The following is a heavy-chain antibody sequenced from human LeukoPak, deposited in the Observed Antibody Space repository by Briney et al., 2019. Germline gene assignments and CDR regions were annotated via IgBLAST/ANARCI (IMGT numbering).Heavy chain of an antibody. CDR1: GGSFSGYY. CDR2: INHSGST. Sequence: SETLSLTCAVYGGSFSGYYWSWIRQPPGKGLEWIGEINHSGSTNYNPSLKSRVTISVDTSKNQFSLKLSSVTAADTAVYYCARAGYSSSWYVSWGQGTLVTVSS. D-gene: IGHD6-13*01. J-gene: IGHJ4*02. CDR3: ARAGYSSSWYVS. V-gene: IGHV4-34*01.